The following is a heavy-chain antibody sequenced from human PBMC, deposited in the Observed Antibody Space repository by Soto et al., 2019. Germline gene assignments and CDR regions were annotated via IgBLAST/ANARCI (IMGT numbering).Heavy chain of an antibody. Sequence: ITLKESGPTLVNPTQTLTLTCTFSGLSLSTTGVGVGWISQPPGKALEWVALVYWDDDKRYNTSRRSSHATTHDNSKHQMVLTMDNMDPVDTATYFCAHRLTVNRGNWEYGAFDYWGQGILVTVSS. CDR2: VYWDDDK. J-gene: IGHJ4*02. CDR3: AHRLTVNRGNWEYGAFDY. V-gene: IGHV2-5*02. D-gene: IGHD7-27*01. CDR1: GLSLSTTGVG.